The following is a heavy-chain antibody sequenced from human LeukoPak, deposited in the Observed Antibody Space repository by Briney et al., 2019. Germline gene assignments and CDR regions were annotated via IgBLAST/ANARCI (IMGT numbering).Heavy chain of an antibody. J-gene: IGHJ4*02. CDR1: GGSFSGYY. D-gene: IGHD2-2*02. Sequence: SETLSLTCPVYGGSFSGYYWSWIRQPPGKGLEWIGEINHSGSTNYNPSLKSRVTISVDTSKNQFSLKLSSVTAADTAVYYCARGPGYCSSTSCYIDYWGQGTLVIFSS. V-gene: IGHV4-34*01. CDR2: INHSGST. CDR3: ARGPGYCSSTSCYIDY.